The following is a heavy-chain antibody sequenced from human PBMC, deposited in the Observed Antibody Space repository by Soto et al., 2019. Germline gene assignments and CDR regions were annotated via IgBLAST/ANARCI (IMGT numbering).Heavy chain of an antibody. J-gene: IGHJ6*02. D-gene: IGHD2-2*01. V-gene: IGHV1-69*01. Sequence: QVQLVQSGAEVKKPGSSVKVSCKASGGTFSSYAISWVRQAPGQGLEWMGGIIPISGTANYAQKFQGRFTITADESTSTAYMELMSLRSEDTAVYYCARSQGSSTSLEIYYYYYYGMDVWGQGTTVTVSS. CDR1: GGTFSSYA. CDR2: IIPISGTA. CDR3: ARSQGSSTSLEIYYYYYYGMDV.